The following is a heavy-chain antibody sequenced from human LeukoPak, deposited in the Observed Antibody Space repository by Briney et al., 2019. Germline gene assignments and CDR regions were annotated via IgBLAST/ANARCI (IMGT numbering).Heavy chain of an antibody. V-gene: IGHV1-18*01. J-gene: IGHJ5*02. Sequence: ASVKVSCKASGYTFTSYGISWVRQAPGQGLEWMGWISAYNGNTNYVQKLQGRVTMTTDTSTSTAYMELRSLRSDDTAVYYCARDSSSWYSFDPWGQGTLVTVSS. CDR3: ARDSSSWYSFDP. D-gene: IGHD6-13*01. CDR2: ISAYNGNT. CDR1: GYTFTSYG.